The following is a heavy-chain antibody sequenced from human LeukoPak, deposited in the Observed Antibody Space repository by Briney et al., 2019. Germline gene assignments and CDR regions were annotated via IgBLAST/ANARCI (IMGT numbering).Heavy chain of an antibody. J-gene: IGHJ4*02. D-gene: IGHD3-9*01. V-gene: IGHV3-53*01. Sequence: GGSLRLSCAVSGFTVSSHDMTWVRQPPGKGLEWVSFIYRGGNTFNADSVKGRSTISRDNSKNTLYLDLNNLRAEDTAIYYCVGYTSGYPHWGQGTLVTVSS. CDR1: GFTVSSHD. CDR2: IYRGGNT. CDR3: VGYTSGYPH.